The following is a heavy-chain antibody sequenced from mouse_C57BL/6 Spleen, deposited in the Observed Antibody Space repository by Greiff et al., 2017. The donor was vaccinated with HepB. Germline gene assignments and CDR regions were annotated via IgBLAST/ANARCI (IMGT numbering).Heavy chain of an antibody. Sequence: VQLQQSGAELVKPGASVKISCKASGYAFSSYWMNWVKQRPGKGLEWIGQIYPGDGDTNYNGKFKGKATLTAGKSSSTAYMQLSSLTSEDSAVYFCARNYYGSSYWYFDVWGTGTTVTVSS. CDR1: GYAFSSYW. J-gene: IGHJ1*03. V-gene: IGHV1-80*01. CDR3: ARNYYGSSYWYFDV. D-gene: IGHD1-1*01. CDR2: IYPGDGDT.